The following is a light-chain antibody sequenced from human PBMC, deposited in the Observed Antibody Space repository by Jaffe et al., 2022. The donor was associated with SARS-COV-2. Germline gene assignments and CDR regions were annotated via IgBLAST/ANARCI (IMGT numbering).Light chain of an antibody. CDR2: WAS. Sequence: DIVMTQSPDSLAVSLGERATINCKSSQSVLYSSNNKNYLAWYQQKPGLPPKLLIYWASTRESGVPDRFRGSGSGTDFTLTISSLRAEDVAVYYCQQYYTTPRTFGQGTKVEIK. V-gene: IGKV4-1*01. CDR3: QQYYTTPRT. J-gene: IGKJ1*01. CDR1: QSVLYSSNNKNY.